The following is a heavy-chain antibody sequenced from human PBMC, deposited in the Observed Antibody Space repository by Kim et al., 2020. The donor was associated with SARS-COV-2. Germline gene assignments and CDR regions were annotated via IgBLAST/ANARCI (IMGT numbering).Heavy chain of an antibody. CDR3: ARDESSPRDCGGDCYAYYSYYYGMDV. CDR2: ISSSGSTI. D-gene: IGHD2-21*02. V-gene: IGHV3-11*01. J-gene: IGHJ6*02. Sequence: GGSLRLSCAASGFTFSDYYMSWIRQAPGKGLEWVSYISSSGSTIYYADSVKGRFTISRDNAKNSLYLQMNSLRAEDTAVYYCARDESSPRDCGGDCYAYYSYYYGMDVWGQGTTVTVSS. CDR1: GFTFSDYY.